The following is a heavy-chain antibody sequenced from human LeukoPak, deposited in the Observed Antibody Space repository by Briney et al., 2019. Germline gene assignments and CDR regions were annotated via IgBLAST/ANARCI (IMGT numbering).Heavy chain of an antibody. CDR3: ARIETVGNWFDP. V-gene: IGHV4-59*01. D-gene: IGHD1-1*01. CDR2: IHYSGST. CDR1: GFTFRDSY. Sequence: GSLRLSCAASGFTFRDSYMSWIRQPPGSGLEWIGYIHYSGSTNFNPSLKSRVTISVDTSKNQFSLKLSSVTAADTAVYYCARIETVGNWFDPWGQGTLVTVSS. J-gene: IGHJ5*02.